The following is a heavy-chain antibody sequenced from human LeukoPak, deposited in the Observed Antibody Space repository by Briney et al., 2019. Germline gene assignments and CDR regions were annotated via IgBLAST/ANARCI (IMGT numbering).Heavy chain of an antibody. V-gene: IGHV3-15*07. D-gene: IGHD2-15*01. J-gene: IGHJ4*02. CDR3: ARQHCSGGDCYFFD. CDR1: GFTFSNAW. CDR2: IKSKTDGGTT. Sequence: PGGSLRLSCAASGFTFSNAWMNWVRQAPGKGLEWVGRIKSKTDGGTTDYAAPVKGRFTISRDDSKNTLYLQLNSLRAEDTAVYYCARQHCSGGDCYFFDWGQGTLVTVSS.